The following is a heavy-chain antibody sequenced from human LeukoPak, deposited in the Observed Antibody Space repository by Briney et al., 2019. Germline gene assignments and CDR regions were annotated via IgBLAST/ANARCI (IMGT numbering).Heavy chain of an antibody. CDR2: INTDGSST. V-gene: IGHV3-74*01. CDR3: ARDREDCSGGSCYANRFDP. J-gene: IGHJ5*02. CDR1: GFTFSSYW. D-gene: IGHD2-15*01. Sequence: PGGSLRLSCAVSGFTFSSYWMHWVRHDPGKGLVWVSRINTDGSSTSYADSVKGRFTVSRDNAKNTLYLQMNSLRAEDTAVYYCARDREDCSGGSCYANRFDPWGQGTLVTVSS.